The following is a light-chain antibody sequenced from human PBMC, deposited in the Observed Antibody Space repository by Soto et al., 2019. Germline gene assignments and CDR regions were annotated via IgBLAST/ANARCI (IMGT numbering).Light chain of an antibody. CDR3: SSYTSSRTQV. CDR2: EVS. V-gene: IGLV2-14*01. CDR1: SSDVGGYNY. Sequence: QSALTQPASVSGSPGQSITISCTGTSSDVGGYNYVSWYQQHTGKAPKLMIYEVSNRPSGVSNRFSGSKSGNTASLTISGLQAEAEADYYCSSYTSSRTQVFGTGTKLTVL. J-gene: IGLJ1*01.